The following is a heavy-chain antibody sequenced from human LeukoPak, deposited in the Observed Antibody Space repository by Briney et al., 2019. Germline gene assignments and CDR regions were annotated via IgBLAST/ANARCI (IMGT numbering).Heavy chain of an antibody. V-gene: IGHV3-23*01. CDR3: ARDSIGQYNWFDP. CDR2: ISGSGGST. Sequence: GSLRLSCAASGFTFSSYAMSWVRQAPGKGLEWVSAISGSGGSTYYADSVKGRFTISRDNAKNSLYLQMNSLRAEDTAVYYCARDSIGQYNWFDPWGQGTLVTVSS. D-gene: IGHD2-21*01. J-gene: IGHJ5*02. CDR1: GFTFSSYA.